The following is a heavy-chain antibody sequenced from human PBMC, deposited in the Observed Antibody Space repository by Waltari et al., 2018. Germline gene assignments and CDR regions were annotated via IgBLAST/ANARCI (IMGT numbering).Heavy chain of an antibody. D-gene: IGHD6-13*01. CDR1: GGSFSGYY. CDR3: ARVGWYSSSWHFDY. CDR2: INHSGST. V-gene: IGHV4-34*01. J-gene: IGHJ4*02. Sequence: QVQLQQWGAGLLKPSETLSLTCAVYGGSFSGYYWSWIRQPPGRGLEGIGEINHSGSTNYTPTLQSRVTISVDTSNNQFSLKLGSVTAADTAVYYCARVGWYSSSWHFDYWGQGTLVTVSS.